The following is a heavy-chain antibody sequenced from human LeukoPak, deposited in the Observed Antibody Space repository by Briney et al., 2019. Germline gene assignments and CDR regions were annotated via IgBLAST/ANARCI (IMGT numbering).Heavy chain of an antibody. CDR1: GFSFSDYY. CDR3: ASGIDYGDYPPTVDY. CDR2: ISDSGETR. J-gene: IGHJ4*02. D-gene: IGHD4-17*01. Sequence: GGSLRLSCAASGFSFSDYYMSWIRQVPGKGLEWLAYISDSGETRKYADSVTGRFTISRDNAKNSLYLQMNSLRAEDTAVYYCASGIDYGDYPPTVDYWGQGTLVTVSS. V-gene: IGHV3-11*01.